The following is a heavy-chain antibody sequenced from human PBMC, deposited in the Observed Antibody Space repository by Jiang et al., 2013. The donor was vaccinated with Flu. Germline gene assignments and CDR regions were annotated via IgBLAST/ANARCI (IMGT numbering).Heavy chain of an antibody. Sequence: LLKPSETLSLTCTVSGGSISSSSYYWGWIRQPPGKGLEWIGSIYYSGSTYYNPSLKSRVTISVDTSKNQFSLKLSSVTAADTAVYYCARSFVQLEPTHFDYWGQGTLVTVSS. V-gene: IGHV4-39*07. D-gene: IGHD1-1*01. J-gene: IGHJ4*02. CDR2: IYYSGST. CDR1: GGSISSSSYY. CDR3: ARSFVQLEPTHFDY.